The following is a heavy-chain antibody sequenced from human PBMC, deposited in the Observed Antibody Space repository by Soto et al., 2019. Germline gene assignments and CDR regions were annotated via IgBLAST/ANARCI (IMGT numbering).Heavy chain of an antibody. V-gene: IGHV4-39*01. CDR1: GGSISDISYC. J-gene: IGHJ5*02. CDR2: MFYSGAT. CDR3: ARHKSGSAWLDP. D-gene: IGHD2-15*01. Sequence: SETLSLTCTVSGGSISDISYCWGWIRQPPGKGLQWIGCMFYSGATYYNPSLENRVTLSVDTSNNEFSLKLVSVTAPDTAVYYCARHKSGSAWLDPWGQGTLVTVSS.